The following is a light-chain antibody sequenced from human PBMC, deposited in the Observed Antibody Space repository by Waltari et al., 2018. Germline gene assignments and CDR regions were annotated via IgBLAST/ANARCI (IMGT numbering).Light chain of an antibody. CDR3: QQYGSSPWT. J-gene: IGKJ1*01. Sequence: EIVLTQSTGTLSLSPGERATLSCRASQSITRNNLAWYQQIPGQAPRLLIYDASSRATGIPDRFSGSGSGTDFTLTVSRLEPADFAVYYCQQYGSSPWTFGQGTKVEIK. V-gene: IGKV3-20*01. CDR1: QSITRNN. CDR2: DAS.